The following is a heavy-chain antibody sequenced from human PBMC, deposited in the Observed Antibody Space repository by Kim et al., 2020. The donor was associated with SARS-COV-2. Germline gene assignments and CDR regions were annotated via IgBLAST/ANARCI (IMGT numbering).Heavy chain of an antibody. D-gene: IGHD1-7*01. V-gene: IGHV3-9*01. CDR3: AKEMLELGSLWGMDV. J-gene: IGHJ6*02. Sequence: SVKGRFTISRDNAKNSLYLQMNSLRAEDTALYYCAKEMLELGSLWGMDVWGQGTTVTVSS.